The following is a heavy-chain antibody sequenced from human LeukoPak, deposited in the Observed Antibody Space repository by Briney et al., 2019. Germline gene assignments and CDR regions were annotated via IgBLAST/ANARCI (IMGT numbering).Heavy chain of an antibody. CDR2: IRYDGSNK. CDR3: AKDRGIAAAPGFDY. CDR1: GFTFSSYG. V-gene: IGHV3-30*02. D-gene: IGHD6-13*01. J-gene: IGHJ4*02. Sequence: GGSLRLSCAASGFTFSSYGMHWVRQAPGKGLEWVAFIRYDGSNKYYADSVKGRFTISRDNSKNTLYLQMNSLRAEDTAVYYCAKDRGIAAAPGFDYWGQGTLVTVSS.